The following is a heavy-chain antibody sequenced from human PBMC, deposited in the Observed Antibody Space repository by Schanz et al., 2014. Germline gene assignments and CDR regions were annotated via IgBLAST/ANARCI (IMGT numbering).Heavy chain of an antibody. D-gene: IGHD3-10*01. J-gene: IGHJ5*02. Sequence: EVQLVESGGGLVQPGGSLRLSCAASGFTFSSYWMHWVRQVPGKGLMWVSRIKSDGSSTSYADSVKGRFTISRDNAKNTLYLQMNSLRAEDTAVYYCARPALWFGDNCFDPWGQGTLVTVSS. CDR2: IKSDGSST. V-gene: IGHV3-74*01. CDR1: GFTFSSYW. CDR3: ARPALWFGDNCFDP.